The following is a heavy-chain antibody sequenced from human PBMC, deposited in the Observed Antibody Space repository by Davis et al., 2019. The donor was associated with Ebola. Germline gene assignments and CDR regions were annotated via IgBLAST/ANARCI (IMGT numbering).Heavy chain of an antibody. V-gene: IGHV3-48*03. CDR2: ISSSGSTI. CDR3: ARAETVGPLDY. D-gene: IGHD1-14*01. CDR1: GFTFSSYE. Sequence: GESLKISCAASGFTFSSYEMNWVRQASGKGLEWVSYISSSGSTIYYADSVKGRFTISRDNAKNSLYLQMNSLRAEDTAVYYCARAETVGPLDYWGQGTLVTVSS. J-gene: IGHJ4*02.